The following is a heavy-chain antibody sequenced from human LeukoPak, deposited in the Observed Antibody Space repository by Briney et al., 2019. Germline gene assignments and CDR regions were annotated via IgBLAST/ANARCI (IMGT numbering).Heavy chain of an antibody. CDR1: GFTFSSYA. CDR2: ISGSGGST. CDR3: AKVLPLYDGSGYYPH. V-gene: IGHV3-23*01. D-gene: IGHD3-22*01. Sequence: GGSLRLSCAASGFTFSSYAMSWVRQAPGKGLEWVSAISGSGGSTYYADSVKGRFTISRDNSKNTLYLQMNSLRAEDTAIHYCAKVLPLYDGSGYYPHWGQGTLVTVSS. J-gene: IGHJ4*02.